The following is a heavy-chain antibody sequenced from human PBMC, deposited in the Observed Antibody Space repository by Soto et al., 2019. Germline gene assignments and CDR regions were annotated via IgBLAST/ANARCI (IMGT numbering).Heavy chain of an antibody. J-gene: IGHJ6*03. D-gene: IGHD5-12*01. CDR2: IWYDGSNK. Sequence: GGSLRLSCAASGFTFSSYGMHWVRQAPGKGLEWVAVIWYDGSNKYYADSVKGRFTISRDNSKNTLYLQMNSLRAEDTAVYYCERGPSGYDPYYYYYDMDVWGKGTTGTVSS. CDR3: ERGPSGYDPYYYYYDMDV. CDR1: GFTFSSYG. V-gene: IGHV3-33*01.